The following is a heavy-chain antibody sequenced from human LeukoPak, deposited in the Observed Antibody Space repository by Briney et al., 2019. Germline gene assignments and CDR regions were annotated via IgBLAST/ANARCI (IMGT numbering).Heavy chain of an antibody. CDR3: AKDDRRYCSSTSCHDVDY. Sequence: QPGGSLRLSCAASGFTFSSYGMHWVRQAPGKGLEWVAVISYDGSNKYYADSVKGRFTISRDNSKNTLYLQMNSLRAEDTAVYYCAKDDRRYCSSTSCHDVDYWGQGTLVTVSS. V-gene: IGHV3-30*18. CDR1: GFTFSSYG. D-gene: IGHD2-2*01. CDR2: ISYDGSNK. J-gene: IGHJ4*02.